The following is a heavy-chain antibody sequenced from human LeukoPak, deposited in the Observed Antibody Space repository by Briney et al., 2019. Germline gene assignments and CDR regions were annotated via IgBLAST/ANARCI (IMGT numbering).Heavy chain of an antibody. CDR3: ARVSYFDSSGYYYDFDY. Sequence: SETLSLTCTVSGYSISSGYYWGWIRQPPGKGLEWIGNIYHSWNTYYNPSLKSRVTISVDTSKNQFSLKLSSVTAADTAVYYCARVSYFDSSGYYYDFDYWGQGTLVTVSS. CDR2: IYHSWNT. D-gene: IGHD3-22*01. CDR1: GYSISSGYY. V-gene: IGHV4-38-2*02. J-gene: IGHJ4*02.